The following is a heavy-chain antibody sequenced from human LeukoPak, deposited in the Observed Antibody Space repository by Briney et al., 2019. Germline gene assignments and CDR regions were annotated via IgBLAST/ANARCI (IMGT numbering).Heavy chain of an antibody. CDR3: ARIMRVDYGTYYFDY. Sequence: PGGSLRLSCAASGFTFSDHYIDWVRQAPEKGLEWVGRARNRGNGYTTQYAASVKGRFTFSRDDSENTVYLQMNSLKTEDTAVYFCARIMRVDYGTYYFDYWGQGTLVTVSS. J-gene: IGHJ4*02. CDR1: GFTFSDHY. CDR2: ARNRGNGYTT. D-gene: IGHD4/OR15-4a*01. V-gene: IGHV3-72*01.